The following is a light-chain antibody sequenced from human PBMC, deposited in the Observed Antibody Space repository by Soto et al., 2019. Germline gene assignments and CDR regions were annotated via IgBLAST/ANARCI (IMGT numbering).Light chain of an antibody. Sequence: DIQMTQSPSSLSASIGDRVTITCRASQNINDWLAWYQQKPGKAPKLLIYKASSLESGVPSRFSGSGSGTEFTLTISSLQPDDLASYYCQHYDHYPIPVGQGTRLEIK. CDR3: QHYDHYPIP. CDR2: KAS. J-gene: IGKJ5*01. V-gene: IGKV1-5*03. CDR1: QNINDW.